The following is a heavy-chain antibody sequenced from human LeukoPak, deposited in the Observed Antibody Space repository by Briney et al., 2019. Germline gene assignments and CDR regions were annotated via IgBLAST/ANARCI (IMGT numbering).Heavy chain of an antibody. V-gene: IGHV3-30*03. D-gene: IGHD3-9*01. CDR3: ATTPTILVC. CDR1: GFTFSSYG. J-gene: IGHJ4*02. CDR2: ISYDGSNK. Sequence: GGSLRLSCAASGFTFSSYGMHWVRQAPGKGLEWVAVISYDGSNKYYADSVKGRFTISRDNSKNTLHLQMNSLRAEDTAVYYCATTPTILVCWGQGTLVTVSS.